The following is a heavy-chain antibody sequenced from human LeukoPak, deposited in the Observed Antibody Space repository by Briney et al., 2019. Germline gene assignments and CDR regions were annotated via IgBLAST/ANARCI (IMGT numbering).Heavy chain of an antibody. V-gene: IGHV3-48*01. J-gene: IGHJ3*01. Sequence: PGGSLRLSCAASGFTFISSSMNWVRQAPGKGLEWVSYINSGSNTIYYADSVKGRFTISRDNAKNSLYLQMNSLRAEDTAVYYCAKMRRVPGAFDLWGQGTMVTVSS. CDR3: AKMRRVPGAFDL. CDR1: GFTFISSS. CDR2: INSGSNTI.